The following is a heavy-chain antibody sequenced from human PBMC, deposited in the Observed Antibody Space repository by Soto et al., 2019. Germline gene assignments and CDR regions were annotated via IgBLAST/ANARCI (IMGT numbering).Heavy chain of an antibody. V-gene: IGHV3-33*01. D-gene: IGHD4-17*01. Sequence: GGSLRLSCAASGFTFSSYGMHWVRQAPGKGLEWVAVIWHDGTNKYYADSVKGRFTISRDNSKNTLYLQMNSLRAEDTAVYYCARPALLVTTFDYWGQGTLVTVSS. J-gene: IGHJ4*02. CDR3: ARPALLVTTFDY. CDR2: IWHDGTNK. CDR1: GFTFSSYG.